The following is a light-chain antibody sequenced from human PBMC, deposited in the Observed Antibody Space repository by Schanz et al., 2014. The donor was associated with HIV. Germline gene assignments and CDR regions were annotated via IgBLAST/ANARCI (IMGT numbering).Light chain of an antibody. V-gene: IGKV1-5*03. Sequence: DIQMSQSPSTLSASVGDRVTITCRASQGISSYLAWYQQKPGKAPRLLISEASTLESGVPSRFSGSGSGKEFTLSISCLQPDDFANYYCQQYNTPMTFGQGTRVEVK. CDR3: QQYNTPMT. J-gene: IGKJ1*01. CDR1: QGISSY. CDR2: EAS.